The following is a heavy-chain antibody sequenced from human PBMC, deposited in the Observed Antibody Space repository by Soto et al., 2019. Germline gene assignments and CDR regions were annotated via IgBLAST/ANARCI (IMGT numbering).Heavy chain of an antibody. D-gene: IGHD3-3*01. J-gene: IGHJ4*02. CDR3: ARGHYDFWSGYFATIGY. CDR1: GGSISSYY. V-gene: IGHV4-59*08. CDR2: IHYSGST. Sequence: SETLSLTCTVSGGSISSYYWSWIQQPPGKGLEWIGYIHYSGSTKYNPSLKSRVTISADTSKNQFSLKLSSVTAADTAVYYCARGHYDFWSGYFATIGYWGQGTQVTVSS.